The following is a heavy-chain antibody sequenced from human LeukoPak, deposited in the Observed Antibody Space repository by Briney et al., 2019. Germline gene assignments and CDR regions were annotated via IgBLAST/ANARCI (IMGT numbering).Heavy chain of an antibody. Sequence: GGSLRLSCAASGFTFCSYAMSWVRQAPGKGLGWVSAISGSGGSTYYADSVKGRFTISRDNSKNTLYLQMNSLRAEDTAVYYCAKDSKRGITGTPLDYWGQGTLVTVSS. J-gene: IGHJ4*02. D-gene: IGHD1-20*01. CDR2: ISGSGGST. V-gene: IGHV3-23*01. CDR1: GFTFCSYA. CDR3: AKDSKRGITGTPLDY.